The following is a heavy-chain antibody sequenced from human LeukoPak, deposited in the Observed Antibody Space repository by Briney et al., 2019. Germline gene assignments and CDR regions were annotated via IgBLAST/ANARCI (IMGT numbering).Heavy chain of an antibody. CDR1: GYTFTGYY. D-gene: IGHD3-22*01. V-gene: IGHV1-2*02. Sequence: GASVTVSCKASGYTFTGYYMHWVRQAPGQGLEWMGWINPNSGGTNYAQKFQGRVTMTRDTSISTAYMELTRLRSDDTAVYYCARDSVWRDSSGYYDDWGQGTLVTVSS. CDR3: ARDSVWRDSSGYYDD. J-gene: IGHJ4*02. CDR2: INPNSGGT.